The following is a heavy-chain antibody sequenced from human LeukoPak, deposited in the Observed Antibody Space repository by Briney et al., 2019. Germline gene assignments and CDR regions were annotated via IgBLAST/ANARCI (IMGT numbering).Heavy chain of an antibody. CDR3: AKGMFGYLGGLYWYFDL. V-gene: IGHV3-23*01. CDR2: ISGSGGST. D-gene: IGHD3-22*01. CDR1: GFTFSSYA. J-gene: IGHJ2*01. Sequence: GGSLRLSCAASGFTFSSYAMSWVRQAPGKGLEWVSTISGSGGSTYYADSVKGRFTISRDNSKNTLYLQMSSLRAEDTAVYYCAKGMFGYLGGLYWYFDLWGRGTLVTVSS.